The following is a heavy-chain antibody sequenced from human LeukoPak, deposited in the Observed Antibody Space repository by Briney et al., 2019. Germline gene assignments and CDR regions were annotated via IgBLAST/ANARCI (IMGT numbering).Heavy chain of an antibody. CDR1: GGSFSGYH. V-gene: IGHV4-34*01. J-gene: IGHJ4*02. Sequence: PSETLSLTCAVYGGSFSGYHWSWIRQPPGKGLEWIGEINHSGSTYYNPSLKSRVTISVDSSKNQFSLKLTSVTAADTAVYYCATLGEYYDSSGYYYNWGQGTLVTVSS. CDR2: INHSGST. CDR3: ATLGEYYDSSGYYYN. D-gene: IGHD3-22*01.